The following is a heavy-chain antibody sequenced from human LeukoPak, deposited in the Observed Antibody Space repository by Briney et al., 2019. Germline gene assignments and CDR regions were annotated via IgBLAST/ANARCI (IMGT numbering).Heavy chain of an antibody. Sequence: SQSLSLTCAVSGDSVSRNSVAWNWIRQSPSRGLEWLGRTYYRSKWYKEYAASVRSRITISPDPSKNQFSLQLSSVTPEDTAVYYCARVEYFGSGSYRFDPWGQGTLVTVSS. CDR1: GDSVSRNSVA. J-gene: IGHJ5*02. CDR3: ARVEYFGSGSYRFDP. V-gene: IGHV6-1*01. CDR2: TYYRSKWYK. D-gene: IGHD3-10*01.